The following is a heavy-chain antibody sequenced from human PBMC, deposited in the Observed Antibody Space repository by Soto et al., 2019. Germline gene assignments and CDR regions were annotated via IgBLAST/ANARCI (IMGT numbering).Heavy chain of an antibody. Sequence: SLRLSCAASGFTFSSYAMHWVRQAPGKGLEWVAVISYDGSNKYYADSVKGRFTISRDNSKNTLYLQMNSLRAEDTAVYYCARTYSSSAHFDYWGQGTLVTVSS. J-gene: IGHJ4*02. CDR1: GFTFSSYA. CDR2: ISYDGSNK. V-gene: IGHV3-30-3*01. CDR3: ARTYSSSAHFDY. D-gene: IGHD6-6*01.